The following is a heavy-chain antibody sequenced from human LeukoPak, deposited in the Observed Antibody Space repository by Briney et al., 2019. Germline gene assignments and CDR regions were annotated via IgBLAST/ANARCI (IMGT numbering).Heavy chain of an antibody. CDR3: AKGSFDY. CDR1: GFTFSGYP. CDR2: ISYDGSNK. Sequence: SGGSLRLSCAASGFTFSGYPIHWVRQAPGKGLEWVAVISYDGSNKYYADSVKGRFTISRDNSKNTLYLQMNSLRAEDTAVYYCAKGSFDYWGQGTLVTVSS. V-gene: IGHV3-30-3*02. J-gene: IGHJ4*02.